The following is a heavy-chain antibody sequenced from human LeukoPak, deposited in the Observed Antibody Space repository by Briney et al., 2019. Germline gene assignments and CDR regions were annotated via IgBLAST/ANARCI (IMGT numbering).Heavy chain of an antibody. J-gene: IGHJ4*02. CDR2: IIPIFGTA. Sequence: GSSVKVSCKASGGTLSSFAISWVRQAPGQGLEWMGGIIPIFGTANYAQKFQGRVAITADESTNTAYMELSSLRSEDTAVYYCARDTDPFYGSGRPSNYWGQGTLVTVSS. CDR1: GGTLSSFA. V-gene: IGHV1-69*01. D-gene: IGHD3-10*01. CDR3: ARDTDPFYGSGRPSNY.